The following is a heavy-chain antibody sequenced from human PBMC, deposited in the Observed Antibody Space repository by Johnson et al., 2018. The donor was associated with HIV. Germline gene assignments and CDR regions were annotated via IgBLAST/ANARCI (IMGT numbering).Heavy chain of an antibody. CDR3: TTHSGYESDAFDI. D-gene: IGHD5-12*01. CDR2: ISWDGGST. Sequence: VQLVESGGGVVQPGRSLRLSCAASGFTFSRYAMHWVRQAPGKGLAWVSLISWDGGSTYYADSVKGQFTISRDNSKNSLYLQMNSLKTEDTAVYYCTTHSGYESDAFDIWGQGTMVTVSS. CDR1: GFTFSRYA. J-gene: IGHJ3*02. V-gene: IGHV3-43*02.